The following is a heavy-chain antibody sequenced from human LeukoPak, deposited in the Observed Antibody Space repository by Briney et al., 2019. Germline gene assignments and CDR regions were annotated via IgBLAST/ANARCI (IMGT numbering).Heavy chain of an antibody. CDR3: TSQYYDSSGYYYYFDY. CDR2: IRSKAYGGTT. V-gene: IGHV3-49*03. CDR1: GFTFGDYA. J-gene: IGHJ4*02. Sequence: PGGSLRLSCTAPGFTFGDYAMSWFRQAPGKGLEWVGFIRSKAYGGTTEYAASVKGRFTISRDDSKSIAYLQMNSLKTEDTAVYYCTSQYYDSSGYYYYFDYWGQGTLVTVSS. D-gene: IGHD3-22*01.